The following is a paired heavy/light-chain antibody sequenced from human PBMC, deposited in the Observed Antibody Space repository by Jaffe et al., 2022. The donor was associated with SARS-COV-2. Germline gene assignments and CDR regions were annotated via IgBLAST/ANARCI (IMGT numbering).Heavy chain of an antibody. CDR3: TTPYCGGDCYPNYYGMDV. CDR1: GFTFSNAW. Sequence: EVQLVESGGGLVKPGGSLRLSCAASGFTFSNAWMSWVRQAPGKGLEWVGRIKSKTDGGTTDYAAPVKGRFTISRDDSKNTLYLQMNSLKTEDTAVYYCTTPYCGGDCYPNYYGMDVWGQGTTVTVSS. V-gene: IGHV3-15*01. D-gene: IGHD2-21*02. J-gene: IGHJ6*02. CDR2: IKSKTDGGTT.
Light chain of an antibody. CDR1: SSDVGGYNY. CDR2: EVS. Sequence: QSALTQPASVSGSPGQSITISCTGTSSDVGGYNYVSWYQQHPGKAPKLMIYEVSNRPSGVPDRFSGSKSGNTASLTISGLQAEDEADYYCSSYTSSSTGFGGGTKLTVL. J-gene: IGLJ2*01. CDR3: SSYTSSSTG. V-gene: IGLV2-14*01.